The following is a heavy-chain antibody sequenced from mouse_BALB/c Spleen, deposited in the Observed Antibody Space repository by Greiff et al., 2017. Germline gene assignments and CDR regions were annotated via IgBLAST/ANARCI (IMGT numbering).Heavy chain of an antibody. Sequence: VHVKQSGPELVKPGASVKMSCKVTGYTFTSYVVHWVKQKLGQGLEWIGYINPYNDGTKYNEKFKGQATLTSDKSSSTAYMELSSLTSEDSAVYYCARRGNDRDYFDYWGQGTTLTVSA. V-gene: IGHV1-14*01. CDR3: ARRGNDRDYFDY. CDR2: INPYNDGT. J-gene: IGHJ2*01. D-gene: IGHD2-3*01. CDR1: GYTFTSYV.